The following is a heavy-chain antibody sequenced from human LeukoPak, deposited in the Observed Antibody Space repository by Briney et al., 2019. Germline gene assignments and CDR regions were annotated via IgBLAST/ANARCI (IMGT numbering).Heavy chain of an antibody. Sequence: SVKVSCKASGGTFSSYAISWVRQAPGQGLEWMGGIIPIFGTANYAQKFQGRVPITTDESTSTAYMELSSLRSEDTAVYYCARDLFYDSSGYYYGVGAFDIWGQGTMVTVSS. J-gene: IGHJ3*02. CDR1: GGTFSSYA. V-gene: IGHV1-69*05. CDR3: ARDLFYDSSGYYYGVGAFDI. D-gene: IGHD3-22*01. CDR2: IIPIFGTA.